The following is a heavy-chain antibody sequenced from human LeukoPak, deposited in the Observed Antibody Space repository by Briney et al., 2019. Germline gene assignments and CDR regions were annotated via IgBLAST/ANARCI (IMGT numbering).Heavy chain of an antibody. D-gene: IGHD4-17*01. CDR3: ATDRLTTGAFDI. V-gene: IGHV1-24*01. CDR1: GYTLTELS. J-gene: IGHJ3*02. Sequence: ASVTVSCKVSGYTLTELSMHWVRQAPGKGLEWMGGFDPEDGETIYAQKFQGRVTMTEDTSTHTAYMELSSLRSEDTAVYYCATDRLTTGAFDIWGQGTMVTVSS. CDR2: FDPEDGET.